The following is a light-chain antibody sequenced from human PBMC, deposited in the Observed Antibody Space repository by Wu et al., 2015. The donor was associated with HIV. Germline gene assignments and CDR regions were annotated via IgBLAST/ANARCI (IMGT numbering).Light chain of an antibody. V-gene: IGKV3-20*01. Sequence: EIVLTQSPGTLSLSPGERATLSCRASQSVSSSYLAWYQQKPGQAPRLLIYGVSSRATGIPDRFSGSGSGTDFTLTISRLEPEDFAVYYCQQYGSSPPMYTFGQGPSWRSN. CDR3: QQYGSSPPMYT. J-gene: IGKJ2*01. CDR1: QSVSSSY. CDR2: GVS.